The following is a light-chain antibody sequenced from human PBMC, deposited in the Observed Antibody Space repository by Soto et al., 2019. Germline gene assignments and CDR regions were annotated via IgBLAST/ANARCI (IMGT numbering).Light chain of an antibody. Sequence: DIQMTQSPSSLSASVGDTATITCRASQSINTYLNWYQQKPGKAPKLLIYDASTLESGVPSRFSGSGSGTEFTLTISSLQPDDFATYYCQQFSNFSWTFGQGTKVDIK. V-gene: IGKV1-5*01. CDR3: QQFSNFSWT. CDR1: QSINTY. CDR2: DAS. J-gene: IGKJ1*01.